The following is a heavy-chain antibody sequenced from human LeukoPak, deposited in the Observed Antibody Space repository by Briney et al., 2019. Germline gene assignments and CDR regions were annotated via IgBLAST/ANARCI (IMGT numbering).Heavy chain of an antibody. CDR3: ARSLGACSTTTCYDNWFDP. V-gene: IGHV3-21*01. J-gene: IGHJ5*02. Sequence: GGSLRLSCAASGFTFSSYRMNWVRQAPGKGLEWVSSISSSGVYIYYADSLKGRFTISRDNAKDSLYLQMNSLRAEDTAVYYCARSLGACSTTTCYDNWFDPWGQGTLVTVSS. CDR2: ISSSGVYI. CDR1: GFTFSSYR. D-gene: IGHD2-2*01.